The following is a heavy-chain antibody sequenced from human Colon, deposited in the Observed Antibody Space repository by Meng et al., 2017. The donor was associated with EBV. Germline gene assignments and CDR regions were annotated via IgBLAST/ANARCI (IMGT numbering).Heavy chain of an antibody. D-gene: IGHD7-27*01. Sequence: LQESGPGLVKPSQTLSLTCVVSGDSGTNGGYSWSWIRQPPGKGLEWIGYIYHSGSTKYNPSLKSRVTISVDTSKNQFSLKLSSVTAADTAVYYCARDTSTWGNKGLDHWGQGILVTVSS. CDR2: IYHSGST. CDR3: ARDTSTWGNKGLDH. J-gene: IGHJ4*02. CDR1: GDSGTNGGYS. V-gene: IGHV4-30-2*01.